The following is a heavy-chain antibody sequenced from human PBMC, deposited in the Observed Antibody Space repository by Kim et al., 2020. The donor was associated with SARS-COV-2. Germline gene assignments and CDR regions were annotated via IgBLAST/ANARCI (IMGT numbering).Heavy chain of an antibody. CDR1: GFTFDDYA. CDR2: ISWNSGSI. CDR3: AKAVRTVVTITGGFAY. J-gene: IGHJ4*01. Sequence: GGSLRLSCAASGFTFDDYAMHWVRQAPGKGLEWVSGISWNSGSIGYADSVKGRFTISRDNAKNSLYLQMNSLRAEDKALYYCAKAVRTVVTITGGFAYWG. D-gene: IGHD3-22*01. V-gene: IGHV3-9*01.